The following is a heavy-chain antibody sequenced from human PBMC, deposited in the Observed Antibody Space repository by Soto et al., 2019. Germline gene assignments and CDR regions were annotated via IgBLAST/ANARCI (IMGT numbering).Heavy chain of an antibody. CDR3: VRSGTSSGRFSDY. V-gene: IGHV5-51*01. CDR1: GYTFTSYW. Sequence: GESLKISCKGSGYTFTSYWIGWVRQMPGEGLEWMGVIYPSDSDIRYSPSFQGKVTISADKSITTACLQWSSLKDADTAMYYCVRSGTSSGRFSDYWSRGTLVTVSS. J-gene: IGHJ4*02. CDR2: IYPSDSDI. D-gene: IGHD2-15*01.